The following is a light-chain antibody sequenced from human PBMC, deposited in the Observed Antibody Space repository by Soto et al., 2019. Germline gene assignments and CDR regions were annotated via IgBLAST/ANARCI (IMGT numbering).Light chain of an antibody. CDR3: QRYGSSKT. CDR1: QSLNNNY. Sequence: EIVLTQSPGTLSLSPGERATLSCRASQSLNNNYLSWYQQNPGQARRLLIYGSSSRATGIPDWCSGGWAGTDFTITSSILEHEDFAVYYCQRYGSSKTFGEGTEVEIK. V-gene: IGKV3-20*01. J-gene: IGKJ1*01. CDR2: GSS.